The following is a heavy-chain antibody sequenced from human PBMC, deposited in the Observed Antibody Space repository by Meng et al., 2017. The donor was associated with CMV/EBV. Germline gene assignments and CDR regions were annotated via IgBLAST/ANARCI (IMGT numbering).Heavy chain of an antibody. CDR3: AREYYDFWSGYYTGAVGWFDP. Sequence: SYAMHWVRQAPGNELEWVAVISYDGSNKYYADSVKGRFTISRDNSKNTLYLQMNSLRAEDTAVYYCAREYYDFWSGYYTGAVGWFDPWGQGTLVTVSS. D-gene: IGHD3-3*01. J-gene: IGHJ5*02. CDR1: SYA. V-gene: IGHV3-30-3*01. CDR2: ISYDGSNK.